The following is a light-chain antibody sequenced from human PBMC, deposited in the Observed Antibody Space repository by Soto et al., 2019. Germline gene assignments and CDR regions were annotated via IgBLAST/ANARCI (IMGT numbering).Light chain of an antibody. CDR3: QQAHSFHLT. Sequence: IQMTQSPSSVSASVGDRVTITCRACQDINRWLAWHQQKPGEAPNLLIFSASSLQVGVPSRFSGSGSGTHFTLTITNLQPEDVATYYCQQAHSFHLTFGPGTKVYLK. CDR1: QDINRW. J-gene: IGKJ3*01. CDR2: SAS. V-gene: IGKV1-12*01.